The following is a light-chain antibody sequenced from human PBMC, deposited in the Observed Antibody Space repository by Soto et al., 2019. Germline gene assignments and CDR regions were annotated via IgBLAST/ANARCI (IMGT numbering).Light chain of an antibody. J-gene: IGLJ3*02. CDR1: SSDVGGYTY. CDR3: SSYTSSSTLV. Sequence: QSALTQPASVSGSPGQSITISCTGTSSDVGGYTYVSWYQQHPGEAPKLMIYDVSNRPSGVSNRFSGSKSGNTASLTISGLQAEDEADYYCSSYTSSSTLVFGGGTQLTVL. CDR2: DVS. V-gene: IGLV2-14*03.